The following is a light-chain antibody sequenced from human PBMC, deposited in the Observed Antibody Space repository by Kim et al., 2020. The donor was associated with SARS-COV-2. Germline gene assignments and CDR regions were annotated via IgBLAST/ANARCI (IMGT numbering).Light chain of an antibody. J-gene: IGLJ3*02. CDR1: SLRSYY. V-gene: IGLV3-19*01. CDR3: NSRESSGNHLV. Sequence: SSELTQDPAVSVALGQTVRITCQGDSLRSYYASWYQQKPGQAPVLVIYGKNNRPSGIPDRFSGSSSGNTASFTITGAQAEDEADYYCNSRESSGNHLVFG. CDR2: GKN.